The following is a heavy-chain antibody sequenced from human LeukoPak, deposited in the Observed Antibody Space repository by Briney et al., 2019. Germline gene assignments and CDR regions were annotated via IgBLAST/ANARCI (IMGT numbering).Heavy chain of an antibody. J-gene: IGHJ4*02. Sequence: PSETLSLTCTVSGGSISSYYWSWIRQPPGKGLEWIGYIYYSGSTYYNPSLKSRVTMSLDTSKNQFSLNLTSVTAADTAVYYCARETADLGRSLDYWGQGTLVTVSS. CDR2: IYYSGST. CDR1: GGSISSYY. D-gene: IGHD1-1*01. CDR3: ARETADLGRSLDY. V-gene: IGHV4-59*12.